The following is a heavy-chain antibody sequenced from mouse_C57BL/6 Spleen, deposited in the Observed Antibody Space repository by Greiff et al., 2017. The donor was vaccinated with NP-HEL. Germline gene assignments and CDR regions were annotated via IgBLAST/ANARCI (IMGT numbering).Heavy chain of an antibody. D-gene: IGHD2-12*01. CDR2: ISDGGSYT. J-gene: IGHJ4*01. CDR3: ARESYDDAMDY. V-gene: IGHV5-4*01. Sequence: EVKLVESGGGLVKPGGSLKLSCAASGFTFSSYAMSWVRQTPEKRLEWVATISDGGSYTYYPDNVKGRFTISRDNAKNNLYLQMSHLKSEDTAMYYCARESYDDAMDYWGQGTSVTVSS. CDR1: GFTFSSYA.